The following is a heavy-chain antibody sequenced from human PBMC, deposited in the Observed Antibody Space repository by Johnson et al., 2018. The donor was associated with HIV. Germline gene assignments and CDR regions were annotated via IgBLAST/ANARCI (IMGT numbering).Heavy chain of an antibody. J-gene: IGHJ3*02. D-gene: IGHD3-16*01. Sequence: QVQLVESGGGVVQPGGSLRLSCAASGFTFSKYGMHWVRQAPGKGLEWVAFIRYDGSNKYYGDSVKGRFTISRDNSKNTLYVQMNSLRVEDTAVYYCAKMSRGRQDAFDIWGQGAMVSVSA. CDR1: GFTFSKYG. CDR2: IRYDGSNK. CDR3: AKMSRGRQDAFDI. V-gene: IGHV3-30*02.